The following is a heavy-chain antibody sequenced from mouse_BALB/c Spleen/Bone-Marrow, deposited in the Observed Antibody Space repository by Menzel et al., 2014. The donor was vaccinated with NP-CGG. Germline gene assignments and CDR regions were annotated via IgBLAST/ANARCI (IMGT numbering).Heavy chain of an antibody. J-gene: IGHJ4*01. Sequence: VQLQQSGAELVRPGTSVKVSCKASGYAFTNYLIEWVKQGPGQGLEWIGVINPGSGGTNYNEKFKGKATLTADKSSSTAYMQLSSLTSDDSAVYFCARQLGPPYAMDYWGQGTPVTVSS. V-gene: IGHV1-54*01. D-gene: IGHD3-1*01. CDR2: INPGSGGT. CDR3: ARQLGPPYAMDY. CDR1: GYAFTNYL.